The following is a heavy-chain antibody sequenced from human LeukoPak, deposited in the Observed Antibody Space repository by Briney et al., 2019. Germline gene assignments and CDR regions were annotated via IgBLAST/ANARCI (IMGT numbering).Heavy chain of an antibody. J-gene: IGHJ5*02. CDR2: IGSDGYI. CDR3: ARDPSSGWYLKGWFDP. V-gene: IGHV3-21*01. Sequence: PGGSLRLSCAASGFTFSSSGMTWVRQAPGKGLQWVSTIGSDGYIYYADSVKGRFTISRDNARKSLFLQMNSLRAEDTAVYYCARDPSSGWYLKGWFDPWGQGTLVTVSS. D-gene: IGHD6-19*01. CDR1: GFTFSSSG.